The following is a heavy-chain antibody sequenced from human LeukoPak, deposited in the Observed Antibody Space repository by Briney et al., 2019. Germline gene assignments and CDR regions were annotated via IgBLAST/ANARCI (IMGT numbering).Heavy chain of an antibody. V-gene: IGHV1-2*04. CDR2: INPNSGGT. CDR3: AREIGMGAFDYYYYGMDV. CDR1: GYTFTGYY. D-gene: IGHD3-16*01. J-gene: IGHJ6*02. Sequence: ASVKVSCKASGYTFTGYYMHWVRQAPGQGLEWMGWINPNSGGTNYAQKFQGWVTMTRDTSISTAYMELSRLRSDDTAVYYCAREIGMGAFDYYYYGMDVWGQGTTVTVSS.